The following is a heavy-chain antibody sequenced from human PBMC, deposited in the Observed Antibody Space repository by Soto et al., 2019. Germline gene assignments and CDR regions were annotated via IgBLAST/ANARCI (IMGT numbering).Heavy chain of an antibody. J-gene: IGHJ4*02. CDR1: GGTFSSYA. Sequence: QVQLVQSGAEVKKPGSSVKVSCKASGGTFSSYAISWVRQAPGQGLEWMGGIIPIFGTANYAQKFQGRVTITADKSTSSAYMELSSLRSEDTAVYYCASHYYDSSGYSYYFDYWGQGTLVTVSS. CDR2: IIPIFGTA. D-gene: IGHD3-22*01. V-gene: IGHV1-69*06. CDR3: ASHYYDSSGYSYYFDY.